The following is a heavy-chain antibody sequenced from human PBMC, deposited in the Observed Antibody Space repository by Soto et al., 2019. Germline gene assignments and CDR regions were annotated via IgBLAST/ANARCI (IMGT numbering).Heavy chain of an antibody. CDR3: ARALTGEAPLDD. J-gene: IGHJ4*02. CDR1: GGSISSSNW. V-gene: IGHV4-4*02. CDR2: IYHSGST. Sequence: QVQLQESGPGLVKPSGTLSLTCAVSGGSISSSNWWSWVRQPPGKGLEWIGEIYHSGSTNYNPSLRSPLTITVDKAKNHFSLKLSSVTAADTAVYSCARALTGEAPLDDWGQGTLVTVSS.